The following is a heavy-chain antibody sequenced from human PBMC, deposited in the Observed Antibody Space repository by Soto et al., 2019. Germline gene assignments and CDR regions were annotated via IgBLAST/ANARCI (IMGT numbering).Heavy chain of an antibody. V-gene: IGHV1-69*02. Sequence: QVELVQSGAEVKRPGSSVKVSCKASGDTFALYSINWVRQAHGLGLEWMGRINPILSMSNYAQRFQGRVTMTADKATSTAYMVLNSLRSEDTAMYYCATSYGSGYRAFDYWGQGALVTVSS. J-gene: IGHJ4*02. CDR3: ATSYGSGYRAFDY. CDR2: INPILSMS. D-gene: IGHD3-10*01. CDR1: GDTFALYS.